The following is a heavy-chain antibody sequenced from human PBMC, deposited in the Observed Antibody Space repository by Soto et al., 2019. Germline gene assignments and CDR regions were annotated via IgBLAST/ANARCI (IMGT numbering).Heavy chain of an antibody. CDR2: IYYSGST. Sequence: PSETLSLTCTVSGGSISSYYWSWIRQPPGKGLEWIGYIYYSGSTNYNPSLKSRVTISVDTSKNQFSLKLSSVTAADTAVYYCARDTRRAFLEWLLRGQYYYYGMDVWGQGTTVTVSS. CDR3: ARDTRRAFLEWLLRGQYYYYGMDV. V-gene: IGHV4-59*01. J-gene: IGHJ6*02. D-gene: IGHD3-3*01. CDR1: GGSISSYY.